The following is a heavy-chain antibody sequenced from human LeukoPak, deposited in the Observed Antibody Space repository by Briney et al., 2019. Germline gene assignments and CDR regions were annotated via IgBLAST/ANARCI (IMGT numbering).Heavy chain of an antibody. Sequence: GGSLRLSCAASGFTFSSYSMNWVRQAPGKGLEWVSSISSSSSYIYYADSVKGRFTISRDNAKNSLYLQMNSLRAEDTAVYYCAREVHDYGGNSDNYWGQGILVTVSS. J-gene: IGHJ4*02. CDR3: AREVHDYGGNSDNY. CDR1: GFTFSSYS. V-gene: IGHV3-21*01. D-gene: IGHD4-23*01. CDR2: ISSSSSYI.